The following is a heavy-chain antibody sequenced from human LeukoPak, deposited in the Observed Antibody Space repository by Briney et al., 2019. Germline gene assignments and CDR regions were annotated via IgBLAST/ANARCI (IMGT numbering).Heavy chain of an antibody. Sequence: ASVKVSCKASGYTFSGYYMHWVRQAPGQGLEWMGWINPNSGGTYYTQKFQGRVTMTRDTSISTAYMELSSLRSEDTAVYYCARGLGSSSSYYYYMDVWGKGTTVTVSS. CDR1: GYTFSGYY. V-gene: IGHV1-2*02. D-gene: IGHD6-6*01. CDR2: INPNSGGT. CDR3: ARGLGSSSSYYYYMDV. J-gene: IGHJ6*03.